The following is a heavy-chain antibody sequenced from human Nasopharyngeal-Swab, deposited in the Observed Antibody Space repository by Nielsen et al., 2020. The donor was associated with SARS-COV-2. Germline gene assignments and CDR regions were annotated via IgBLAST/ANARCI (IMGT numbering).Heavy chain of an antibody. CDR1: GFTFSNYG. Sequence: GESLKISCAASGFTFSNYGMHWVRQAPGRGLEWVATISFDKIDKYYADSVKGRFTISRDNSKNTLYLQMNSLRAEDTAVYYCAKVGDIVATISAFDYWGQGTLVTVSS. D-gene: IGHD5-12*01. J-gene: IGHJ4*02. CDR3: AKVGDIVATISAFDY. V-gene: IGHV3-30*18. CDR2: ISFDKIDK.